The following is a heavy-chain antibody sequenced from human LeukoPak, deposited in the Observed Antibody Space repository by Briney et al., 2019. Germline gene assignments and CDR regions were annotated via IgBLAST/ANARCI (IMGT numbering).Heavy chain of an antibody. CDR3: ARDLRGSGWNWIDY. J-gene: IGHJ4*02. CDR1: GGSLSSGDYY. V-gene: IGHV4-30-4*01. D-gene: IGHD6-19*01. CDR2: IYYTGSS. Sequence: SETLSLTCTVSGGSLSSGDYYWSWVRQPPGKGLEWIGYIYYTGSSYYNPSLKSRLTISVDTSKNQFSLKLSSVTAADTAVYYCARDLRGSGWNWIDYWGQGTLVTVSS.